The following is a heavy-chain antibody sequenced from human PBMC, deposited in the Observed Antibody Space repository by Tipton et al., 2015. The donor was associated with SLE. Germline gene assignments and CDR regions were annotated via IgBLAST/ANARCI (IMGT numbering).Heavy chain of an antibody. D-gene: IGHD6-19*01. CDR3: ARDFYSSGSYYYYYYMDV. CDR1: GGSFSGYY. J-gene: IGHJ6*03. V-gene: IGHV4-34*01. Sequence: TLSLTCAVYGGSFSGYYWSWIRQPPGKGLEWIGEIKHSGSTNYNPSLKSRVTISVDTSKNQFSLKLSSVTAADTAVYYCARDFYSSGSYYYYYYMDVWGKGTTVTVSS. CDR2: IKHSGST.